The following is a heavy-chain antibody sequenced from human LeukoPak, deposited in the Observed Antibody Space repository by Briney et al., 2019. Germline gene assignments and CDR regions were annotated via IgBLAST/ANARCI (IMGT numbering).Heavy chain of an antibody. CDR2: ISSSSSYI. J-gene: IGHJ4*02. Sequence: GGSLRLSFAASGFTFSSYSMNWVRQAPGKGLEWVSSISSSSSYIYYADSVKGRFTISRDNSKNTLYLQMNSLRAEDTAVYYCARALMGSSWQRAYYFDYWGQGTLVTVSS. CDR1: GFTFSSYS. D-gene: IGHD6-13*01. V-gene: IGHV3-21*04. CDR3: ARALMGSSWQRAYYFDY.